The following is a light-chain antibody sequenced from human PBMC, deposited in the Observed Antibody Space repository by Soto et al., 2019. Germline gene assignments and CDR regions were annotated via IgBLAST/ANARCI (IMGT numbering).Light chain of an antibody. J-gene: IGLJ1*01. Sequence: QSALTQPASVSGSPGQSITISCTGTSSDVGGYNYVSWYQQPPGKAPKLMIYDVSNRPSGVSNRFSGSKSGNTASLTISGLQAEDEADYYCSSYTSSRTDVFGTGTKLTVL. CDR1: SSDVGGYNY. CDR3: SSYTSSRTDV. CDR2: DVS. V-gene: IGLV2-14*01.